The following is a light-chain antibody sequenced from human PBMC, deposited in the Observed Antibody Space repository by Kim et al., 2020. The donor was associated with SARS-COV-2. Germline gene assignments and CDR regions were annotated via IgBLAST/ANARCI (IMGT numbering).Light chain of an antibody. V-gene: IGLV3-1*01. CDR2: QDS. J-gene: IGLJ1*01. Sequence: VSPGQTASITCSGDKLGDKYACWYQQKPGQSPVLVSYQDSKRPSGIPERFSGSNSGNTATLTISGTQAMDEADYYCQAWDSSTEVFGTGTKVTVL. CDR1: KLGDKY. CDR3: QAWDSSTEV.